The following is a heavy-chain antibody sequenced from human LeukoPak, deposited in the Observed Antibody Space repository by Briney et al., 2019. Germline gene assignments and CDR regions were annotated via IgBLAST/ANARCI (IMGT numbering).Heavy chain of an antibody. D-gene: IGHD6-13*01. Sequence: GGSLRLSCAASGFTFSSYEMNWVRQAPGKGLEWVSYISSSGSTIYYADSVKGRFTISRDNAKNSLYLQMNSLRAEDTAVYSCARGGGSWYRYFDYWGQGALVTVSS. CDR3: ARGGGSWYRYFDY. CDR1: GFTFSSYE. CDR2: ISSSGSTI. V-gene: IGHV3-48*03. J-gene: IGHJ4*02.